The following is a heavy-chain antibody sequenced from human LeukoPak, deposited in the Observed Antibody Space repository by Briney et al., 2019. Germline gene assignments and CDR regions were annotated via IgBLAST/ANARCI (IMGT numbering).Heavy chain of an antibody. V-gene: IGHV4-30-2*01. CDR3: ARDQTHPCGGDCYSFYYYYGMDV. Sequence: SETLSLTCTVSGGSISSGGYYWRWIRQPPGKGLEWIGYIYHSGSTYYNPSLKSRVTISVDRSKNQFSLKLSSVTAADTAVYYCARDQTHPCGGDCYSFYYYYGMDVWGQGTTVTVSS. D-gene: IGHD2-21*02. CDR1: GGSISSGGYY. CDR2: IYHSGST. J-gene: IGHJ6*02.